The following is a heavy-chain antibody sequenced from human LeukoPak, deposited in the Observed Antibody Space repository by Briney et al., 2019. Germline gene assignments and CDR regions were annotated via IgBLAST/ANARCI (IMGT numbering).Heavy chain of an antibody. CDR1: GYTLTELS. CDR2: FDPEDGET. D-gene: IGHD4-11*01. V-gene: IGHV1-24*01. J-gene: IGHJ4*02. CDR3: ATENPPTTATTNPKLDY. Sequence: ASVKVSCKVSGYTLTELSMHWVRQAPGKGLEWMGGFDPEDGETIYAQKFQGRVTMTEDTSTDTAYMELSSLRSEDTAVYYCATENPPTTATTNPKLDYWGQGTLVTVSS.